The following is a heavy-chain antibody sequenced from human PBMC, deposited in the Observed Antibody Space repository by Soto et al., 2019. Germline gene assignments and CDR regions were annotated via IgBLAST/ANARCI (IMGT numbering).Heavy chain of an antibody. CDR2: ISSGSSTI. J-gene: IGHJ4*02. CDR1: GFTLSLYS. CDR3: ARDLGRGYWDY. D-gene: IGHD2-15*01. V-gene: IGHV3-48*01. Sequence: EVQLVESGGGLVQPGGSLRLSCAAPGFTLSLYSMNWVRQAPGKGLEWVSFISSGSSTIYYADSMKGRFTISRDNAQNLLYLQMNSLRAEDTAVYYCARDLGRGYWDYWGQGTLVTVSS.